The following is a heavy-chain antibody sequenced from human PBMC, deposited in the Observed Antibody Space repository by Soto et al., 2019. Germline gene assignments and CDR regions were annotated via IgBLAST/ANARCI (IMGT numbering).Heavy chain of an antibody. CDR1: GGTFSSYT. Sequence: QVQLVQSGAEVKKPGSSVKVSCKASGGTFSSYTISWVRQAPGQRLEWMGRIIPILGIANYAQKFQGRVTITADKSTSTAYMELSSLRSEDTAVYYCARDASSGWYVDYWGQGTLVTVSS. CDR3: ARDASSGWYVDY. V-gene: IGHV1-69*08. J-gene: IGHJ4*02. D-gene: IGHD6-19*01. CDR2: IIPILGIA.